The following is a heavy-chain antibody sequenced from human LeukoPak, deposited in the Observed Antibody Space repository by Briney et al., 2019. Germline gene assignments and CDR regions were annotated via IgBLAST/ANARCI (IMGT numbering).Heavy chain of an antibody. Sequence: GGSLRLSCAASGFTFSSYWMHWVRQAPGKGLVWVSRINSDGSSTSYADSVKGRFTISRDNSKNTLYLQMNSLRAEDTAVYYCARDGMIVVVISYFDYWGQGTLVTVSS. J-gene: IGHJ4*02. CDR1: GFTFSSYW. V-gene: IGHV3-74*01. CDR2: INSDGSST. D-gene: IGHD3-22*01. CDR3: ARDGMIVVVISYFDY.